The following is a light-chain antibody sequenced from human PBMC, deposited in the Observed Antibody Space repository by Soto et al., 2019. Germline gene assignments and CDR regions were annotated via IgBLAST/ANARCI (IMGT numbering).Light chain of an antibody. Sequence: ETVMTQSPATLSVSPGERATLSCRASQSVNSDLAWYQQKPGQAPRLLIYGASTRATGIPARFSGSGSGTEFTVTISSLQSEDFAVYYCHHYDNWPETFGQGTKVEIK. CDR2: GAS. J-gene: IGKJ1*01. CDR3: HHYDNWPET. CDR1: QSVNSD. V-gene: IGKV3-15*01.